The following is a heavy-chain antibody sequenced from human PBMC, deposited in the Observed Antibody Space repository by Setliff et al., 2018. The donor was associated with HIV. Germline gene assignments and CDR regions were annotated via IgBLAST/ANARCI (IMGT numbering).Heavy chain of an antibody. V-gene: IGHV3-21*01. J-gene: IGHJ4*02. Sequence: PGESLKISCAASGFTFSSYSMNWVRQAPGKGLEWVSSITSRSSYMYYADSVKGRFTISRDNAKNSLYLQMNSLRAEDTAVYYCARDGYSYGFFDYWGQGTLVTVSS. D-gene: IGHD5-18*01. CDR2: ITSRSSYM. CDR3: ARDGYSYGFFDY. CDR1: GFTFSSYS.